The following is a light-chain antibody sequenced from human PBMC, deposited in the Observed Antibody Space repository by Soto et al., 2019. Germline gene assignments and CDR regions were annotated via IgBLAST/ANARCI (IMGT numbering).Light chain of an antibody. CDR1: QSVSSN. Sequence: EIVMTQSPATLSVSPGARATLSGRASQSVSSNLAWYQQKPGQAPRLLIYGASTRATGTPARFSGSGSGTEFTLTISSLQAENFALYYCQQYNNWPTYAFGQGTKLEIK. V-gene: IGKV3-15*01. J-gene: IGKJ2*01. CDR2: GAS. CDR3: QQYNNWPTYA.